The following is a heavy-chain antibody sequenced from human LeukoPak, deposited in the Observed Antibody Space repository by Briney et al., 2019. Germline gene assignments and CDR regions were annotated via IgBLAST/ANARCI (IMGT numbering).Heavy chain of an antibody. CDR3: AREGVGLQGTFDY. J-gene: IGHJ4*02. CDR1: GGTFSSYA. V-gene: IGHV1-69*04. CDR2: IIPILGIA. D-gene: IGHD5-24*01. Sequence: SVKVSCKASGGTFSSYAISWVRQAPGQGLEWMGRIIPILGIANYAQKFQGRVTITADKSASTAYMELSSLRSEDTAVYYCAREGVGLQGTFDYWGQGTLVTVSS.